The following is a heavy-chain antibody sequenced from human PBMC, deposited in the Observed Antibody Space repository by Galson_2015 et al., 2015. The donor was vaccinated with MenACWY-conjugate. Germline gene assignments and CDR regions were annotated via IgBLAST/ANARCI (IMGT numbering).Heavy chain of an antibody. D-gene: IGHD6-19*01. CDR2: TWYDGSNK. CDR3: TRRYSNGWYSDY. V-gene: IGHV3-33*01. CDR1: GFAFRNYG. J-gene: IGHJ4*02. Sequence: SLRLSCAASGFAFRNYGMHWVRQAPGKGLEWVAATWYDGSNKYYADSVKGRFTISRDNSQNTLYLQMNSLSAEDTAVYYCTRRYSNGWYSDYWGQGTLVTVSS.